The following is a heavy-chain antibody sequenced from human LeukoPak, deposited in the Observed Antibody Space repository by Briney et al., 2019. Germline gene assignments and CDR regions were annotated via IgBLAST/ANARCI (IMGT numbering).Heavy chain of an antibody. J-gene: IGHJ3*02. CDR1: GDSINRHY. CDR3: ATNAGPAALDAIDI. Sequence: PSETLSLTCTVSGDSINRHYRSWIRQTPGTGLEWIGYISYRGSTNYNPSLKSRVTMSVDTSNNQFSLRLSSVTAADTAVYYCATNAGPAALDAIDIWGQGTIVIVSS. V-gene: IGHV4-59*08. D-gene: IGHD2-2*01. CDR2: ISYRGST.